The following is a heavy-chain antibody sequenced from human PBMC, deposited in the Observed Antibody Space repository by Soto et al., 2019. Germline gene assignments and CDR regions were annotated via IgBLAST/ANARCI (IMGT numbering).Heavy chain of an antibody. CDR3: ARTSIVVVVAATEYYYYYGMDV. Sequence: SGPTLVNPTQTLTLTCTFSGFSLSTSGMCVSWIRQPPGKALEWLARIDWDDDKYYSTSLKTRLTISKDTSKNQVVLTMTNMDPVDTATYYCARTSIVVVVAATEYYYYYGMDVWGEGTTVTVSS. V-gene: IGHV2-70*11. CDR2: IDWDDDK. D-gene: IGHD2-15*01. J-gene: IGHJ6*04. CDR1: GFSLSTSGMC.